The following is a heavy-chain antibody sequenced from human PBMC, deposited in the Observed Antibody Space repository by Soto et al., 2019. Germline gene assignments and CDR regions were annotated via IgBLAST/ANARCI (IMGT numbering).Heavy chain of an antibody. V-gene: IGHV1-18*01. CDR1: GDTFTNYG. Sequence: GASVKVSCKASGDTFTNYGISWVRQAPGQGLEWMGWINVYNGNTKYAQKVQGRVTMTTDTSTSTAYMELRSLRSDDTAVYYCARGVGSGSYYNQYNWFDPWGQGTLVTVS. J-gene: IGHJ5*02. CDR3: ARGVGSGSYYNQYNWFDP. CDR2: INVYNGNT. D-gene: IGHD3-10*01.